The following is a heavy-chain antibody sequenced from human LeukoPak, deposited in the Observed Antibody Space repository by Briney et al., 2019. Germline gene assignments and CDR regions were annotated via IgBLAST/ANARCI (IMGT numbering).Heavy chain of an antibody. V-gene: IGHV1-69*10. D-gene: IGHD4-17*01. CDR2: IITIFGIA. CDR3: AREVYGDHGFDY. CDR1: GGTFSIYA. J-gene: IGHJ4*02. Sequence: SVKVSSKASGGTFSIYAISWVRQAPGQGREWMGGIITIFGIANYTQKFQGRVTITADKSTTTAYMELSSLSSEDTAVYYCAREVYGDHGFDYWGQGTLVTVSS.